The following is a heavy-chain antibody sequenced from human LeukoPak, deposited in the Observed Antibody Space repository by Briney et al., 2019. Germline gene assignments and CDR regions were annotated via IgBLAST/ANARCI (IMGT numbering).Heavy chain of an antibody. V-gene: IGHV3-48*04. J-gene: IGHJ4*02. Sequence: GGSLRLSCAASGITFSSYSMNWVRQAPGKGLEWVSYISSSSSTIYYADSVKGRFTISRDNAKNSLYLQMNSLRAEDTAVYYCARDREDCGGDCYHSDYWGQGTLVTVSS. CDR1: GITFSSYS. CDR2: ISSSSSTI. D-gene: IGHD2-21*02. CDR3: ARDREDCGGDCYHSDY.